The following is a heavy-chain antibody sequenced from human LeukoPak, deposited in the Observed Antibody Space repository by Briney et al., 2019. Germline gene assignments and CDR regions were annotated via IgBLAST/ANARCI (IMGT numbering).Heavy chain of an antibody. CDR1: GYTFTSYA. J-gene: IGHJ4*02. D-gene: IGHD6-19*01. CDR2: INAGNGNT. V-gene: IGHV1-3*01. Sequence: ASVKVSCKASGYTFTSYARHWVRQAPGQRLEWMGWINAGNGNTKYSQKFQGRVTITRDTSASTAYMELSSLRSEDTAVYYCARLYSSGWYYFDYWGQGTLVTVSS. CDR3: ARLYSSGWYYFDY.